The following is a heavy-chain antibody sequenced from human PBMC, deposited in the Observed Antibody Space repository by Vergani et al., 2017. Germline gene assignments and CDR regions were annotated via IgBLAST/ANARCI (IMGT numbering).Heavy chain of an antibody. Sequence: QVQLRQWGAGLVKPSETLSLTCGIYGDSLRGHYWSWIRQHPGKGLEWIGYIYYSGSTYYNPSLKSRVTISVDTSKNQFSLKLSSVTAADTAVYYCARARWGYCSSTSCYTHYYYYYYMDVWGKGTTVTVSS. V-gene: IGHV4-31*11. CDR1: GDSLRGHY. D-gene: IGHD2-2*02. J-gene: IGHJ6*03. CDR3: ARARWGYCSSTSCYTHYYYYYYMDV. CDR2: IYYSGST.